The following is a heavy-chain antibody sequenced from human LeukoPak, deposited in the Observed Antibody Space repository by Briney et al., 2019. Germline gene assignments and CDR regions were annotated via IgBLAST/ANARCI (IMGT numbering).Heavy chain of an antibody. CDR1: GGSFSGYY. CDR2: INHSGST. J-gene: IGHJ6*03. D-gene: IGHD3-10*01. CDR3: ARGLWFGELNYYMDV. Sequence: PSETLSLTCAVYGGSFSGYYWSWIRQPPGKGLEWIGEINHSGSTNYNPSLKSRVTISVDTSKNHFSLKLTSVTAADTAVYYCARGLWFGELNYYMDVWDKGTTVTVSS. V-gene: IGHV4-34*01.